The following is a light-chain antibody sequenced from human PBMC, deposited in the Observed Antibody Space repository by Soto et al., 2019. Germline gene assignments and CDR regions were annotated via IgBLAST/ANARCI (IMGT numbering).Light chain of an antibody. V-gene: IGLV2-14*01. CDR3: SSYTSSSTLYV. J-gene: IGLJ1*01. CDR1: SSDVGGYNY. CDR2: DVS. Sequence: QPALTQPASGSGSPGQSISISCTETSSDVGGYNYVSWYQQHPGKAPKLMIYDVSNRPSGVSNRFSGSKSGNTASLTISGLQAEDEADYYCSSYTSSSTLYVFGTGTKVTVL.